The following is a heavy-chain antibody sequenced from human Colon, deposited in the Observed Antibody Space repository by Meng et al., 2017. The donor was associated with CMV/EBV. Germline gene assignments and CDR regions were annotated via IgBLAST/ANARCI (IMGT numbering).Heavy chain of an antibody. J-gene: IGHJ4*02. CDR3: ARDGGGRGRYLIWDY. V-gene: IGHV4-59*01. Sequence: GSLRLSCTVSDDSFNSYYWSWIRQSPGTGLEWLGYVMSSGTTEYNPSFRSRVTISVDTSRRQFFLMLRSVTTADTAVYYCARDGGGRGRYLIWDYWSPGTLVTVSS. CDR1: DDSFNSYY. D-gene: IGHD3-10*01. CDR2: VMSSGTT.